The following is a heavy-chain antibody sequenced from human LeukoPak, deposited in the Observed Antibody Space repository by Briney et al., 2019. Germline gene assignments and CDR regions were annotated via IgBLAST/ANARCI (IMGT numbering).Heavy chain of an antibody. CDR1: GYSISSGYF. J-gene: IGHJ3*02. Sequence: SETLSLTCTVSGYSISSGYFWGWIRQPPGKGLEWIGTIYHSGSTYYNASLESRVTISVDTSKNQFSLKLSSVTAADTAVYYCAQLPTIRGAFDIWGQGTMVTVSS. CDR3: AQLPTIRGAFDI. V-gene: IGHV4-38-2*02. CDR2: IYHSGST. D-gene: IGHD2-2*01.